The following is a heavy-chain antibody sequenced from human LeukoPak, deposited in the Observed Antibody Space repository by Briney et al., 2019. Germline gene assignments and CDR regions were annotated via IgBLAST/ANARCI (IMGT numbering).Heavy chain of an antibody. CDR3: ARRAIAEGFDY. CDR2: TSSSGRTI. D-gene: IGHD6-13*01. V-gene: IGHV3-48*03. J-gene: IGHJ4*02. Sequence: GGSLRLSCAVPGFTFSSYEMNWVRQAPGKGLEWVSYTSSSGRTIYYADSVRGRFTISRDNAKNSLYLQMNSLRVEDTAVYYCARRAIAEGFDYWGQGTLVTVSS. CDR1: GFTFSSYE.